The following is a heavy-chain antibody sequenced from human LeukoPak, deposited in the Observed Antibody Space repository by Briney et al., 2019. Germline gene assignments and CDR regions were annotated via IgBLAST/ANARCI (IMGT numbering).Heavy chain of an antibody. J-gene: IGHJ5*02. CDR2: ISAYNGNT. Sequence: ASVKVSCKASGHTFTSYGISWVRQAPGQGLEWMGWISAYNGNTNYAQKLQGRVTMTTDTSTSTAYMELRSLRSDDTAVYYCARLSSHYGDYKVDPWGQGTLVTVSS. CDR1: GHTFTSYG. D-gene: IGHD4-17*01. CDR3: ARLSSHYGDYKVDP. V-gene: IGHV1-18*01.